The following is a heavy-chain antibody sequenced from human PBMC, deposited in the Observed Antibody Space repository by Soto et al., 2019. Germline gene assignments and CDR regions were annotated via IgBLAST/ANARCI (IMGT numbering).Heavy chain of an antibody. CDR1: GGTVSSGGHY. Sequence: QVQLQESGPGLVKPSQTLSLTCSVSGGTVSSGGHYWSWIRQLPGKGLEWIGNIYYTGSTYYNPSLKSRVTISTDTSKNDFSLKLSSVTAADTAVYYCARDGVIMGRGEGDWGQGTLVTVSS. J-gene: IGHJ4*02. D-gene: IGHD3-10*01. CDR3: ARDGVIMGRGEGD. V-gene: IGHV4-31*03. CDR2: IYYTGST.